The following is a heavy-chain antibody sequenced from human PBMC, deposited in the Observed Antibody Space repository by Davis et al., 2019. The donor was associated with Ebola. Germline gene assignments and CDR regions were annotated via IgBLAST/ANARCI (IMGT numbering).Heavy chain of an antibody. CDR2: INHSGST. J-gene: IGHJ4*02. Sequence: MPSETLSLTCAVYGGSFSGYYWSWIRQPPGKGLEWIGEINHSGSTNYNPSLKSRVTISVDASKNQFSLKLSSVTAADMAVYYCVRVVGATTALLDYWGQGTLVTVSS. CDR1: GGSFSGYY. D-gene: IGHD1-26*01. CDR3: VRVVGATTALLDY. V-gene: IGHV4-34*01.